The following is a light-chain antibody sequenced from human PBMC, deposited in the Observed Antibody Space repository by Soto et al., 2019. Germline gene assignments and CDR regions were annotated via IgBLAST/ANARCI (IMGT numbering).Light chain of an antibody. CDR1: QDIRRE. V-gene: IGKV1-6*01. CDR3: LQYYGYPRT. CDR2: ATS. J-gene: IGKJ3*01. Sequence: IQMTQSPSSLSASVGDRVTLTCRASQDIRRELSWYQQKSGRAPKLLIYATSTVESGVPSRFSGSGSGTDFTLTINSLQPEDFANYYCLQYYGYPRTFGPGTKVEIK.